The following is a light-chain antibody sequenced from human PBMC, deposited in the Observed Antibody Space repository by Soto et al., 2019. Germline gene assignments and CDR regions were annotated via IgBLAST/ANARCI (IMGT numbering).Light chain of an antibody. CDR3: QQYYSYRT. Sequence: AIRMTQSPSSLSASTGDRVTITCRASQGISSYLAWYQQKPGKAPKLLIYAASTLQSGVPSRFSGSGSGTHFTLTISCLQSEDFATYYCQQYYSYRTFGPGTKVDIK. V-gene: IGKV1-8*01. CDR1: QGISSY. CDR2: AAS. J-gene: IGKJ3*01.